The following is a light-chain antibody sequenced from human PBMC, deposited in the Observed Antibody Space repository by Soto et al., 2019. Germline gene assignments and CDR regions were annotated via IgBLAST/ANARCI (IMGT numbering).Light chain of an antibody. J-gene: IGKJ1*01. CDR1: QSVSNNY. CDR3: QQYGSSGT. Sequence: EIVLTQSPGTLSLSTGERATLSCRASQSVSNNYLAWYQQKPGQAPRLLIYGASNRATGIPDRFSGSGSGTDFTLTISRLEPEDFAVYYCQQYGSSGTFGQRAMVDIK. V-gene: IGKV3-20*01. CDR2: GAS.